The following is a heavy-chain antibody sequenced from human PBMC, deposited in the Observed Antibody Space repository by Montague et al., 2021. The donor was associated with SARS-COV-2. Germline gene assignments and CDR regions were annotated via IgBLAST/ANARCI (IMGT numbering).Heavy chain of an antibody. D-gene: IGHD3-3*01. V-gene: IGHV4-59*01. CDR1: GGSISSYY. CDR2: IYYSGST. CDR3: ARDKPDYDFWPGYGMDV. Sequence: SETLSLTCTVSGGSISSYYWSWIRQPPGKGLEWIGYIYYSGSTKYNPSLKSRVTISVDTSKNQFSLKLSSVTAADTAVYYCARDKPDYDFWPGYGMDVWGQGTTVTVSS. J-gene: IGHJ6*02.